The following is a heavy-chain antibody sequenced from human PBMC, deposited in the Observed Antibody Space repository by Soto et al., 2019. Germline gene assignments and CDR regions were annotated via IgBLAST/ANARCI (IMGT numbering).Heavy chain of an antibody. CDR2: INPNSGDT. CDR1: GYTFTGHY. Sequence: QVQLVQSGAEVKKPGASVKVSCKASGYTFTGHYMQWVRQAPGQGLEWMGWINPNSGDTNYAQKFQGGATIPGDPPSRQVDRGGGRWGPEDRALYYCGGGPGGFGGYSRRGGGPYVDVWGQGTTVTVSS. D-gene: IGHD6-13*01. J-gene: IGHJ6*02. CDR3: GGGPGGFGGYSRRGGGPYVDV. V-gene: IGHV1-2*02.